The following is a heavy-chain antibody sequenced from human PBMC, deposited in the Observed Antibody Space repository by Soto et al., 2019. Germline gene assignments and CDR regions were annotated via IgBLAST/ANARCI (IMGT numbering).Heavy chain of an antibody. Sequence: EVQLVESGGGLVQPGGSLRLSCAASGFTFSSYWMSWVRQAPGKGLEWVANIKQDGSEKYYVDSVKGRFTISRDNAKNSLYLQMNSLRDEDTAVYYCAREAVVTKGDGSDYWGQGTLVTVSS. V-gene: IGHV3-7*05. CDR1: GFTFSSYW. CDR2: IKQDGSEK. J-gene: IGHJ4*02. CDR3: AREAVVTKGDGSDY. D-gene: IGHD2-21*02.